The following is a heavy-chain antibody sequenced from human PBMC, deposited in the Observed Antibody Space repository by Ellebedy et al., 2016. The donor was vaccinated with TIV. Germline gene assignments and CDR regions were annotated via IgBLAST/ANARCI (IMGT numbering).Heavy chain of an antibody. CDR3: ARDLGYSYGLWYYYGMDV. V-gene: IGHV4-38-2*02. D-gene: IGHD5-18*01. J-gene: IGHJ6*02. CDR2: IYHSGST. Sequence: SETLSLXXTVSGYSISSGYYWGWIRQPPGKGLEWIGSIYHSGSTYYNPSLKSRVTISVDTSKNQFSLKLSSVTAADTAVYYCARDLGYSYGLWYYYGMDVWGQGTTVTVSS. CDR1: GYSISSGYY.